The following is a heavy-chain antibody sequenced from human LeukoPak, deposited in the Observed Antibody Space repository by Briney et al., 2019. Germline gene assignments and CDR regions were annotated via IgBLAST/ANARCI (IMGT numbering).Heavy chain of an antibody. V-gene: IGHV1-69*04. CDR1: GGTFSSYA. Sequence: ASVKVSCKASGGTFSSYAISWVRQAPGQGLEWMGRIIPILGIANYAQKFQGRVTITADKSTSTAYMELSSLRSEDTAVYYCARDRGFGELLFYYYYGMDVWGQGTTVTASS. CDR2: IIPILGIA. CDR3: ARDRGFGELLFYYYYGMDV. D-gene: IGHD3-10*01. J-gene: IGHJ6*02.